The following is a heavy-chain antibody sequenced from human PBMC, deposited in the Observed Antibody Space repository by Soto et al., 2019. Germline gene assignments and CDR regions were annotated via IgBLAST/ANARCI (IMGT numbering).Heavy chain of an antibody. CDR3: AREGVRGIDV. CDR1: GYTFTSYD. Sequence: QVQLVQSGAEVKKPGASVKVSCKASGYTFTSYDINWVRQATGQGLEWMGWRNPNSANTGYAQKFQGRVTMHGNTSVSTAYMELSSRRSEAKAVYYGAREGVRGIDVWGQGTKVTVSS. J-gene: IGHJ6*02. V-gene: IGHV1-8*01. CDR2: RNPNSANT. D-gene: IGHD3-16*01.